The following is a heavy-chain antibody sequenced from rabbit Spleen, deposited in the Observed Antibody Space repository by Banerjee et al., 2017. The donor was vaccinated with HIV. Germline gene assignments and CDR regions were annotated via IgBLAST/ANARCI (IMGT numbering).Heavy chain of an antibody. V-gene: IGHV1S40*01. CDR3: ARLGYSYYDFNL. CDR1: GFSFSAGYY. J-gene: IGHJ4*01. Sequence: QSLEESGGDLVKPGASLTLTCTASGFSFSAGYYVCWVRQAPGKGLEWIACISADNSGRIEYASWAKGRFTISKTSSTTVTLQMTSLTAADTASYLCARLGYSYYDFNLWGQGTLVTVS. CDR2: ISADNSGRI. D-gene: IGHD7-1*01.